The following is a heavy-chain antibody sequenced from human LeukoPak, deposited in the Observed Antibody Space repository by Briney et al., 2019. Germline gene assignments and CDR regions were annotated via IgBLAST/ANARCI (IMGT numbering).Heavy chain of an antibody. CDR1: GGTFSSYA. D-gene: IGHD3-16*01. Sequence: GASVKLSCKSSGGTFSSYAFNWVRQAPGQGLGWVGRIIPLLGITNHAQKVQGRVTVTADTATNTPYMELSSLIPDDTAVYYCARARTMITFGGVRHAFDIWGQGTLVTVSS. CDR3: ARARTMITFGGVRHAFDI. V-gene: IGHV1-69*04. CDR2: IIPLLGIT. J-gene: IGHJ3*02.